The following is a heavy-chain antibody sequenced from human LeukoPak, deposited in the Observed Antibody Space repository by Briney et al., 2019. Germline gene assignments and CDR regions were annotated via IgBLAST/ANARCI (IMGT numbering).Heavy chain of an antibody. J-gene: IGHJ3*02. V-gene: IGHV5-51*01. CDR1: GDIFSTYW. CDR3: ATNTMFRGIHAFDI. D-gene: IGHD3-10*01. Sequence: GESLQISSRGSGDIFSTYWIVWVRPMPGKGLEWMGIIYPDDSDTRYSPSFQGQVTISADKSISTAYLQWSSLKASDSAMYYCATNTMFRGIHAFDIWGQGTMVTVSS. CDR2: IYPDDSDT.